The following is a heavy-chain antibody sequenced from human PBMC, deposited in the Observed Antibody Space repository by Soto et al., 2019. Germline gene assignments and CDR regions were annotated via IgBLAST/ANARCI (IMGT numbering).Heavy chain of an antibody. V-gene: IGHV3-23*01. Sequence: PGGSLRLSCAASGFTFSSYAMSWVRQAPGKGLEWVSAISGRGGSTYYADSVKGRFTISRDNSKNTLYLQMNSLRAEDTAVYYCAKAGGSIAARTYFDYWGQGTLVTVSS. J-gene: IGHJ4*02. CDR2: ISGRGGST. D-gene: IGHD6-6*01. CDR3: AKAGGSIAARTYFDY. CDR1: GFTFSSYA.